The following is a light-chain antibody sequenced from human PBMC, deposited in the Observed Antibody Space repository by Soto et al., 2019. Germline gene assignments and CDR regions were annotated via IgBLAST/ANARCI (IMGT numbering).Light chain of an antibody. CDR1: QSVYKNF. J-gene: IGKJ4*01. CDR3: QQDGSSPPT. Sequence: EIVLTQSPGTLSLSPGERATLSCRASQSVYKNFLAWYQQKPGQAPRLLINGASNRATGIPDRFSGSGSGTDFSLTIDRLEPEDFAVYFCQQDGSSPPTFGGGTNVAIK. CDR2: GAS. V-gene: IGKV3-20*01.